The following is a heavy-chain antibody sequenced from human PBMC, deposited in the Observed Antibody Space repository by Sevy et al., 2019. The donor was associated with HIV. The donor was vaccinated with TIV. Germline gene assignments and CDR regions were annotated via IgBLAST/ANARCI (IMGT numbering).Heavy chain of an antibody. CDR3: VKEGGGGGGDH. Sequence: GWSLRLSCAASGFSFSSYGMHWVRQAPGKGLEWMSYIQYDGSNKDYADSVKGRFTISRDNSKNTLYLQMNSLRVEDTAVFYCVKEGGGGGGDHWGQGTLVTVSS. V-gene: IGHV3-30*02. CDR1: GFSFSSYG. CDR2: IQYDGSNK. J-gene: IGHJ4*02. D-gene: IGHD3-16*01.